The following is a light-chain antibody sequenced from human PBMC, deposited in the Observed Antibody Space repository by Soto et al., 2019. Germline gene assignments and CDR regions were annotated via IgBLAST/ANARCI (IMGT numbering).Light chain of an antibody. V-gene: IGKV3-11*01. CDR2: DAS. J-gene: IGKJ2*01. CDR3: QQRSNWPRFT. Sequence: EIVLTPSPATLSLSPGERATLSCRASQSVSNYLAWYQQKPGQAPRLLIYDASNRATGIPARFSGSGSGTDFTLSISSLEAEDFAVYSCQQRSNWPRFTFGQGTKVDIK. CDR1: QSVSNY.